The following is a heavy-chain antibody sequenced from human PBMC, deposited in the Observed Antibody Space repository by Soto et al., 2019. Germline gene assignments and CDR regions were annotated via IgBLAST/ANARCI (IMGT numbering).Heavy chain of an antibody. J-gene: IGHJ4*02. Sequence: EVQLVESGGGLVKPGGSLRLSCAASGFSISNAWMTWVRQAPGKGLEWVGRINRTTDGGTTEYAAPVKGRFTISRDDSKNTLDLQMNSLKTEDTAVYYCTTYTYGRSTDGGQGTLVTVSS. CDR1: GFSISNAW. D-gene: IGHD4-17*01. CDR2: INRTTDGGTT. V-gene: IGHV3-15*01. CDR3: TTYTYGRSTD.